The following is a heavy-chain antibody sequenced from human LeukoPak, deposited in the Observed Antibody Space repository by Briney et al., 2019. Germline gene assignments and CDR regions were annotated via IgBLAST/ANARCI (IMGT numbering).Heavy chain of an antibody. CDR3: ARENFPPRSPYYYYGMDV. CDR2: IWYDGSNK. Sequence: GGSLRPSCAASGFTFSSYGMHWVRQAPGKGLEWVAVIWYDGSNKYYADSVKGRFTISRDNSKNTLYLQMNSLRAEDTAVYYCARENFPPRSPYYYYGMDVWGQGTTVTVSS. J-gene: IGHJ6*02. CDR1: GFTFSSYG. V-gene: IGHV3-33*01.